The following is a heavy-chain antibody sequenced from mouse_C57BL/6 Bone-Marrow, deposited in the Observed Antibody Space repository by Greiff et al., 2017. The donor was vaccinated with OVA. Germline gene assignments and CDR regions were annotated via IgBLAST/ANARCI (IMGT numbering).Heavy chain of an antibody. V-gene: IGHV1-64*01. D-gene: IGHD2-5*01. CDR3: ASLGRDYSNYF. J-gene: IGHJ2*01. CDR1: GYTFTSYW. Sequence: QVQLQQPGAELVKPGASVKLSCKASGYTFTSYWMHWVKQRPGQGLEWIGMIHPTSGSTNYNEKFKSKATLTVDKSSSTAYMQLSSLTSEDSAVYYCASLGRDYSNYFWGQGTTLTVSS. CDR2: IHPTSGST.